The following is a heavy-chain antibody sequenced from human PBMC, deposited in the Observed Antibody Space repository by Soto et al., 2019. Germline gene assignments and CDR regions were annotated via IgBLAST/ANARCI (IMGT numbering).Heavy chain of an antibody. V-gene: IGHV1-18*01. D-gene: IGHD6-6*01. J-gene: IGHJ4*02. CDR2: ISAYNGNT. CDR3: ARGIAARPEAYYFDY. Sequence: ASVKVSCKASGYTFTSYGISWVRQAPGRGLEWMGWISAYNGNTNYAQKLQGRVTMTTDTSTSTAYMELRSLRSDDTAVYYCARGIAARPEAYYFDYWGQGTRVTVS. CDR1: GYTFTSYG.